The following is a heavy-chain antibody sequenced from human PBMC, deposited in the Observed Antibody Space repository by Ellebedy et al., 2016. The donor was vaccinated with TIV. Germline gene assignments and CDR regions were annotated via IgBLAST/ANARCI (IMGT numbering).Heavy chain of an antibody. CDR1: GFTFSSYS. D-gene: IGHD2-2*01. V-gene: IGHV3-48*02. Sequence: GESLKISCAASGFTFSSYSMNWVRQAPGKGLEWVSYISSSSSTIYYADSVKGRFTIFRDNAKNSLYLQMNSLRDEDTAVYYCAPANVPPDYWGQGTLVTVSS. CDR2: ISSSSSTI. J-gene: IGHJ4*02. CDR3: APANVPPDY.